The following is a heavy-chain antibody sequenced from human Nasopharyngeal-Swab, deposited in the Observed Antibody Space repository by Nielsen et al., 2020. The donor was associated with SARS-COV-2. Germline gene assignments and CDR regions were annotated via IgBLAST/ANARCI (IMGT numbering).Heavy chain of an antibody. V-gene: IGHV3-30*03. D-gene: IGHD2/OR15-2a*01. CDR2: ISYDGSNK. J-gene: IGHJ3*02. Sequence: GGSLRLSCAASGFTFSSYGMHWVRQAPGKGLEWVAVISYDGSNKYYADSVKGRFTISRDNSKNTLYLQMNSLRAEDTAVYYCARDDFPDAFDIWGQGTMVTVSS. CDR1: GFTFSSYG. CDR3: ARDDFPDAFDI.